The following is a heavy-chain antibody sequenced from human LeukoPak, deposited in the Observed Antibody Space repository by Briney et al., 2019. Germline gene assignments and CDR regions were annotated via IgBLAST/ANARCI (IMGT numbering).Heavy chain of an antibody. CDR3: ARGPGEGGSSGYYYGRPEDPAEYYFDY. D-gene: IGHD3-22*01. Sequence: ASVKVSCKASGYTFTSYYMHWVRQAPGQGLEWMGIINPSGGRTTYAQKFQGRVTMTRDMSTSTVYMELSSLRSEDTAVYYCARGPGEGGSSGYYYGRPEDPAEYYFDYWGQGTLVTVSS. V-gene: IGHV1-46*01. J-gene: IGHJ4*02. CDR1: GYTFTSYY. CDR2: INPSGGRT.